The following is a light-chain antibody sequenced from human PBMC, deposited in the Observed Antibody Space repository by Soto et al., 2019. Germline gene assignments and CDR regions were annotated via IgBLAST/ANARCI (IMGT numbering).Light chain of an antibody. CDR2: DVR. V-gene: IGLV2-14*01. Sequence: QSALTQPASVSGTPGQSITISCTGTSSDVGGYNYVSWYQQHAGNSPQLMIYDVRNRPSGVSNRFSASKSGNTASLTIAGLQADDEADYYGGSDTTRGRLVFGGGTKLTVL. CDR1: SSDVGGYNY. J-gene: IGLJ2*01. CDR3: GSDTTRGRLV.